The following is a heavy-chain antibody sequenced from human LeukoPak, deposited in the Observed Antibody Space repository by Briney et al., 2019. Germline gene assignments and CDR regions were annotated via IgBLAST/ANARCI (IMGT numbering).Heavy chain of an antibody. CDR1: GFTFSSYG. CDR2: IWYDGSNK. Sequence: TGGSLRLSCAASGFTFSSYGMHWVRQAPGKGLEWVAVIWYDGSNKYYADSVKGRFTISRANSKNTLYLQMNSLRAEDTAVYYCARESPPSTLFDYWGQGTLVTVSS. J-gene: IGHJ4*02. V-gene: IGHV3-33*01. CDR3: ARESPPSTLFDY.